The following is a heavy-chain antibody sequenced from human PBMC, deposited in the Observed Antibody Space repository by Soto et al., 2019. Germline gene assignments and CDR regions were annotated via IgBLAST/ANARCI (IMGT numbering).Heavy chain of an antibody. CDR3: AKQAAQYDLWSSSYTVEHYYHGMDV. Sequence: QAQVVESGGGAVQPGGSLRLSCAGSGFTFSTYGVHWVRQAPGKGLEWVAVTSYDGSNKYYADSVKGRFTVTRDNSKNTVYLEMNSLRVEDTAVYFCAKQAAQYDLWSSSYTVEHYYHGMDVWGLGATVTVSS. J-gene: IGHJ6*02. CDR2: TSYDGSNK. V-gene: IGHV3-30*18. CDR1: GFTFSTYG. D-gene: IGHD3-3*01.